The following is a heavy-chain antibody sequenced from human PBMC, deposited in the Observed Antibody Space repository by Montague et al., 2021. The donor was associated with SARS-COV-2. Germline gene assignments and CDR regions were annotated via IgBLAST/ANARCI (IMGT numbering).Heavy chain of an antibody. V-gene: IGHV6-1*01. CDR2: TYYRSKWYN. CDR3: ARGIWFGELLTGYYYHGMDV. D-gene: IGHD3-10*01. Sequence: CAISGDGVSSNRAAWNWIRQSPSRGLEWLGRTYYRSKWYNDYAVSVKSRITINPDTSKNQFSLQLNSVTPEDTAVYYCARGIWFGELLTGYYYHGMDVWGQGTTVTVSS. J-gene: IGHJ6*02. CDR1: GDGVSSNRAA.